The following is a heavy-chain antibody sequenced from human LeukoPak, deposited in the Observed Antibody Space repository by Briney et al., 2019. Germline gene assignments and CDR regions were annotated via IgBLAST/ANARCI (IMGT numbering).Heavy chain of an antibody. V-gene: IGHV3-23*01. D-gene: IGHD4-17*01. CDR1: GFTFSSYA. CDR3: AKDDYGDYSFYY. J-gene: IGHJ4*02. CDR2: ISGSGGGT. Sequence: GGSLRLSCAASGFTFSSYAMSWVRQAPGKGLEWVSAISGSGGGTYYADSVKGRFTISRDNSKNTLYLQMNSLRAEDTAVYYCAKDDYGDYSFYYWGQGTLVTVSS.